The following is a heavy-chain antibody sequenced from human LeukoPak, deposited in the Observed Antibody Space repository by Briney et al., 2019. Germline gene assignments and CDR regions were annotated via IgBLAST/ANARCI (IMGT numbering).Heavy chain of an antibody. V-gene: IGHV3-23*01. CDR1: GFSFSSYA. CDR3: ASLPASPFHYYDSSGYYILDAFDI. CDR2: ISGSGMST. Sequence: GGSLRLSCAASGFSFSSYAVSWVRQAPGKGLEWVSTISGSGMSTHYADSVKGRFTISRDNSKKLYLQMNSLRAEDTAVYYCASLPASPFHYYDSSGYYILDAFDIWGQGTMVTVSS. J-gene: IGHJ3*02. D-gene: IGHD3-22*01.